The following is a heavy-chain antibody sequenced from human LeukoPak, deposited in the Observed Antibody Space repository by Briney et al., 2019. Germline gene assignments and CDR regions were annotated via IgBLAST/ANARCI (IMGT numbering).Heavy chain of an antibody. CDR1: GYAFTGYY. CDR2: INPNSGGT. CDR3: ARLRSSGYYGY. D-gene: IGHD3-22*01. Sequence: ASVKVSCKASGYAFTGYYMHWVRQAPGQGLEWMGWINPNSGGTNYAQKFQGRVTMTRDTSISTAYMELSGLRSDDTAVYYCARLRSSGYYGYWGQGTLVTVSS. V-gene: IGHV1-2*02. J-gene: IGHJ4*02.